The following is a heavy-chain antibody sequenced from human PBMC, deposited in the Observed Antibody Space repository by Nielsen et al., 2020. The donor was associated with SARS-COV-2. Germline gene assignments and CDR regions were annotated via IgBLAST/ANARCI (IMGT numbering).Heavy chain of an antibody. J-gene: IGHJ4*02. CDR2: ISYDGSNK. D-gene: IGHD2-21*01. Sequence: GESLKISCAASGFTFGSYGMHWVRQAPGKGLEWVAGISYDGSNKYYADSVKGRFTISRDNSKNTLYLQMNSLRAEDTAVYYCARERVHHDVVVIDIRPVDYWGQGTLVTVSS. CDR3: ARERVHHDVVVIDIRPVDY. V-gene: IGHV3-30*03. CDR1: GFTFGSYG.